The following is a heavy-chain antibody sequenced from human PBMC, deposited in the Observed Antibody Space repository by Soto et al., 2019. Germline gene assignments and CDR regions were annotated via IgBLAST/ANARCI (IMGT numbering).Heavy chain of an antibody. CDR3: AKRDTTMITDYYAMDV. CDR2: ISGSGGSE. D-gene: IGHD5-18*01. J-gene: IGHJ6*02. Sequence: GGSLRLSCAVSGFTFTSYAMTWVRQAPWKGLEWVSAISGSGGSEFYADSVKGRFTISRDNSKNTLYLQMKSLRAEDTALYYCAKRDTTMITDYYAMDVWGPGTTLTV. V-gene: IGHV3-23*01. CDR1: GFTFTSYA.